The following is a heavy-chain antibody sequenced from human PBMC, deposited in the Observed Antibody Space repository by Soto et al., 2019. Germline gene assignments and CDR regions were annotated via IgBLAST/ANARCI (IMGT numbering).Heavy chain of an antibody. Sequence: LRLSCTASGFIFSSYEMSWVRQAPGKGLEWVSYISSSGSTIYYADSVKGRFTISRDNAKNSLYLQMNSLRAEDTAVYYCARGPSPGYGANCYYFDYRGQGTLVTVSS. CDR3: ARGPSPGYGANCYYFDY. V-gene: IGHV3-48*03. D-gene: IGHD4-17*01. CDR1: GFIFSSYE. J-gene: IGHJ4*02. CDR2: ISSSGSTI.